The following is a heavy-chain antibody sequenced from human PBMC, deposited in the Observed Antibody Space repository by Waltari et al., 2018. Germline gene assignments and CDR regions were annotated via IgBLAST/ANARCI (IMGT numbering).Heavy chain of an antibody. V-gene: IGHV1-3*01. Sequence: QVQLVQSGAEVKKPGASVKVSCKASGYTFTSYAFHWVRQAPGQRLEWMGWINAGNGNTKYSQKFQGRVTITRDTSANTAYMELSSLRSEDTAVYYCARDRGGSFLPDYWGQGTLVTVSS. CDR2: INAGNGNT. CDR1: GYTFTSYA. J-gene: IGHJ4*02. D-gene: IGHD1-26*01. CDR3: ARDRGGSFLPDY.